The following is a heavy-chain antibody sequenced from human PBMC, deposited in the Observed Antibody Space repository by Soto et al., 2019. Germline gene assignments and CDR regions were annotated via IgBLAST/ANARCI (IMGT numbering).Heavy chain of an antibody. Sequence: EVQVLESGGGVVQPGGSLRLSCAASGFTFRHYAMSWVRLAPGKGLEWVSTISDSGDNTRYADSVMGRFTTSRDNSKNTLYLQMNSLSAEDTALSDCNPDRSGGEFDCWGQGTLVTVSS. V-gene: IGHV3-23*01. J-gene: IGHJ4*02. CDR2: ISDSGDNT. CDR3: NPDRSGGEFDC. CDR1: GFTFRHYA. D-gene: IGHD6-19*01.